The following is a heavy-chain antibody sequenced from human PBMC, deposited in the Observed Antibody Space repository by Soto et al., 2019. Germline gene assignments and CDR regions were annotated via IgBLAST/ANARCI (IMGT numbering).Heavy chain of an antibody. V-gene: IGHV3-21*01. CDR3: ARVPLRRLRPFDP. Sequence: GGSLRLSCAASXFTFSSYSMNWVRQAPGKGLEWVSSISSSSSYIYYADSVKGRFTISRDNAKNSLYLQMNSLRAEDTAVYYCARVPLRRLRPFDPWGQGTLVTVSS. CDR1: XFTFSSYS. D-gene: IGHD4-17*01. CDR2: ISSSSSYI. J-gene: IGHJ5*02.